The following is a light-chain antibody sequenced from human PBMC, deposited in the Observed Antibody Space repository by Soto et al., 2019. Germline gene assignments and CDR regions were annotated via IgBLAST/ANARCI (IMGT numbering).Light chain of an antibody. CDR2: EVS. CDR3: NSYTGSGIV. CDR1: SNDVGGYNY. J-gene: IGLJ1*01. V-gene: IGLV2-8*01. Sequence: QSALTQPPSASGSPGQSVTISCTGTSNDVGGYNYVSWYQQHPGKAPKLMIYEVSKRPSGVPDRFSGSKSGNTASLTVSGLQAEDEADYHCNSYTGSGIVFGTGTKVTVL.